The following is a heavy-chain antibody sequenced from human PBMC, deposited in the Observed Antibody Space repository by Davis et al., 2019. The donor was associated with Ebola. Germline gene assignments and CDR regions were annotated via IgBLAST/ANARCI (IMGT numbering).Heavy chain of an antibody. V-gene: IGHV4-59*01. CDR2: ILDSGNT. J-gene: IGHJ4*02. D-gene: IGHD3-3*01. CDR3: ASGVFGVTYYFDH. CDR1: GGSISSYY. Sequence: GSLRLSCNVSGGSISSYYWSWIRQAPGKGLEWIAYILDSGNTKYNPSLRSRLIISVDRSKNQFSLKLNSVTAADTAMYYCASGVFGVTYYFDHWGQGALVTVSS.